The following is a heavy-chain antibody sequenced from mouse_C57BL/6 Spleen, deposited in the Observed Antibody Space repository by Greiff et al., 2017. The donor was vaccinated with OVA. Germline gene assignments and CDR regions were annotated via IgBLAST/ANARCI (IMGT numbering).Heavy chain of an antibody. Sequence: QVQLQQSGPELVKPGASVKISCKASGYSFTSYYIHWVKQRPGQGLEWIGWIYPGSGNTKYNEKFKGKATLTADTSSSTAYMQLSSLTSEDSAVYYCAREDGNLFAYWGQGTLVTVSA. CDR1: GYSFTSYY. D-gene: IGHD2-1*01. J-gene: IGHJ3*01. CDR2: IYPGSGNT. V-gene: IGHV1-66*01. CDR3: AREDGNLFAY.